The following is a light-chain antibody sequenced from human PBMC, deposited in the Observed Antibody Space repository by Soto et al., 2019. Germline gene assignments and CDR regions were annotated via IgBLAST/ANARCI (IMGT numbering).Light chain of an antibody. V-gene: IGLV1-44*01. J-gene: IGLJ2*01. CDR3: AAWDDSLKGLL. CDR1: SSNIGSNP. Sequence: QSVLTQPPSASGTPGQRVTISCSGSSSNIGSNPVHWYQQLPGAAPKLLIHTNAQRPSGVPDRFSGSKSGTSASLASSGLQSEDEADYYCAAWDDSLKGLLLGGGTKLTVL. CDR2: TNA.